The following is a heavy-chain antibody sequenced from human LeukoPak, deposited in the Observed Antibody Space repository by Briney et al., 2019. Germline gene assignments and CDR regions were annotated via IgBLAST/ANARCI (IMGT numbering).Heavy chain of an antibody. D-gene: IGHD1-26*01. CDR1: GYTFTGYY. J-gene: IGHJ4*02. V-gene: IGHV1-2*02. CDR3: ARAAVTGKLSGSFLFDY. CDR2: INPNSGGT. Sequence: ASVKVSCKASGYTFTGYYMHWVRQAPGQGLEWMGWINPNSGGTNYAQKFQGRVTMTRDTSISTVYMELSSLRSEDTAVYYCARAAVTGKLSGSFLFDYWGQGTLVTVSS.